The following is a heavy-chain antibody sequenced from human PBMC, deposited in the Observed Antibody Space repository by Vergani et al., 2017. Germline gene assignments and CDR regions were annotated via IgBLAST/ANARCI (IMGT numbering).Heavy chain of an antibody. D-gene: IGHD6-13*01. CDR1: GFTFSSYA. Sequence: EVQLLESGRGLVQPGGSLRLSCAASGFTFSSYAMSWVRQAPGKGLEWVSAISGSGGSTYYADSVKGRFTISRDNSKNTLYVQMNSLRAEDTAVYYCAREGIAAVGTTLLFDYWGQGTLVTVSS. V-gene: IGHV3-23*01. J-gene: IGHJ4*02. CDR2: ISGSGGST. CDR3: AREGIAAVGTTLLFDY.